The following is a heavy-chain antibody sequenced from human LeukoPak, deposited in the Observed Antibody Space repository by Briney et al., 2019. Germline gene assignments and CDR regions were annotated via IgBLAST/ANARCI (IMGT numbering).Heavy chain of an antibody. CDR1: GYTFTTYV. CDR2: ISPYNGNT. CDR3: AREYCTGTSCYGSAY. D-gene: IGHD2-2*01. Sequence: ASVKVSCKASGYTFTTYVISWWRQAPGQGLEWMGWISPYNGNTKYAQSLQGRVTMTTDTSTITAYMELRSLTSDDTAVYYCAREYCTGTSCYGSAYWGQGTLVTVSS. V-gene: IGHV1-18*01. J-gene: IGHJ4*02.